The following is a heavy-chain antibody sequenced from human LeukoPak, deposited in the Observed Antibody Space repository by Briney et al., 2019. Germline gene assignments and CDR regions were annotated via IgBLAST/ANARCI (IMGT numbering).Heavy chain of an antibody. CDR3: ASELNYAVAGTASGY. Sequence: PGGSLRLSCAASGFTVSSNYMSWVRQAPGKGLEWVSVIYSGGSTYYADSVKGRFTISRDNSKNTLYLQMNSLRAEDTAVYYCASELNYAVAGTASGYWGQGTLVTVSS. V-gene: IGHV3-53*01. CDR2: IYSGGST. J-gene: IGHJ4*02. CDR1: GFTVSSNY. D-gene: IGHD6-19*01.